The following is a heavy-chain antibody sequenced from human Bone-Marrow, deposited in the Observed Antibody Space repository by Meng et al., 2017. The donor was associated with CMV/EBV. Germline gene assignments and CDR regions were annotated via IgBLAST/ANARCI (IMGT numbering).Heavy chain of an antibody. J-gene: IGHJ3*02. D-gene: IGHD2-2*02. CDR2: IYYSGST. CDR3: ARLNRYCSSTSCYTPDAFDI. Sequence: SEPLTLTCTVPGGSFSSGSYYWSWIRQPPGKGLEWIGYIYYSGSTNYNPSLKSRVTISVDTSKNQFSLKLSSVTAADTAVYYCARLNRYCSSTSCYTPDAFDIWGQGTMVTVSS. V-gene: IGHV4-61*01. CDR1: GGSFSSGSYY.